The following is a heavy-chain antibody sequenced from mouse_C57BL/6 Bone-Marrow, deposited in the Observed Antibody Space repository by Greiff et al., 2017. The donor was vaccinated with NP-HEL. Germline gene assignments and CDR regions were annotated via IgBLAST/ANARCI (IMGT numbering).Heavy chain of an antibody. CDR3: ARKKDYGTLYAMDY. V-gene: IGHV2-2*01. D-gene: IGHD1-1*01. CDR1: GFSLTSYG. Sequence: VQLVESGPGLVQPSQSLSITCTVSGFSLTSYGVHWVRQSPGKGLEWLGVIWSGGSTDYNAAFISRLSISKDNSKSQVFFKMNSLQADDTAIYYCARKKDYGTLYAMDYWGQGTSVTVSS. CDR2: IWSGGST. J-gene: IGHJ4*01.